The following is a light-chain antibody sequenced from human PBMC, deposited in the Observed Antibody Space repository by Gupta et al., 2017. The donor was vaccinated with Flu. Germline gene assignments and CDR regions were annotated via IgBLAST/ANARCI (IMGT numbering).Light chain of an antibody. J-gene: IGLJ1*01. V-gene: IGLV2-23*01. Sequence: KRPSGISNLFSGSKSGNTASLTISGLQAEDEADYYCCTYGGYYTTSVFGTGTRVTAL. CDR3: CTYGGYYTTSV.